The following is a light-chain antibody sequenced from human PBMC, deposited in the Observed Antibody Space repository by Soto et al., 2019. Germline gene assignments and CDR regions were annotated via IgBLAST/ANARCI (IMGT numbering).Light chain of an antibody. CDR1: SSDVGGYNY. CDR3: SSYTSSSPLV. Sequence: QSALTQPASVSGSPGQSIAISCTGTSSDVGGYNYVSWYQHHPGKAPTLMIYEVNNRPSGVSNRFSGSKSGNTASLTISGLQAEDEADYHCSSYTSSSPLVFGTGTKLTVL. CDR2: EVN. J-gene: IGLJ1*01. V-gene: IGLV2-14*01.